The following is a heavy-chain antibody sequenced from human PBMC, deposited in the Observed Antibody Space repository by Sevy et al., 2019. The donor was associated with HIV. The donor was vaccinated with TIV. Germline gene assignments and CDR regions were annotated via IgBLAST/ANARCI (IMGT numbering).Heavy chain of an antibody. D-gene: IGHD3-10*01. V-gene: IGHV1-69*13. CDR1: GDTFSSYA. CDR3: VRVGYDTSGE. J-gene: IGHJ4*02. Sequence: ASVKVSCKASGDTFSSYAIDWVRQAPGQGLEWMGGIIPAFPTVKYERKFRGRLTITADESKTTAYMELSSLTSDDTAVYYCVRVGYDTSGERGQGTQVTVSS. CDR2: IIPAFPTV.